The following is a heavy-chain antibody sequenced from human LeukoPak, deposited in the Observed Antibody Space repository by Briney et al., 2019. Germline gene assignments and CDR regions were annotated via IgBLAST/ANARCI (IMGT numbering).Heavy chain of an antibody. V-gene: IGHV3-21*01. J-gene: IGHJ4*02. CDR3: ARCYTVYYDILTGYYTEWYFDY. Sequence: GGSLRLPCAASGFTFSSYSMIWVRQAPGKGLEWVSSISSSSSYIYYADSVKGRFTISRDNAKNSLYLQMNSLRAEDTAVYYCARCYTVYYDILTGYYTEWYFDYWGQGTLVTVSS. CDR2: ISSSSSYI. D-gene: IGHD3-9*01. CDR1: GFTFSSYS.